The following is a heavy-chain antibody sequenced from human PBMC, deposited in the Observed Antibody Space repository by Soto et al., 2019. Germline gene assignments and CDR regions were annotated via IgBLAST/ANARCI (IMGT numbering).Heavy chain of an antibody. Sequence: QLQLQESGPGLLKPSETLSLTCSVSCASTSSTIHYWGWIRQPPGKGLEWLGSLSHSGNTHYNPSLKSRLIIYADKSKNQFSLTLTTVTPADTAVYFCARHMDYNILTGYVAWGQGTLVTVSS. D-gene: IGHD3-9*01. J-gene: IGHJ5*02. V-gene: IGHV4-39*01. CDR3: ARHMDYNILTGYVA. CDR2: LSHSGNT. CDR1: CASTSSTIHY.